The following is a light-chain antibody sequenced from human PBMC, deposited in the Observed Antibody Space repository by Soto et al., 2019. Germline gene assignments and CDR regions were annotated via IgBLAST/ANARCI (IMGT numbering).Light chain of an antibody. CDR2: AAS. J-gene: IGKJ3*01. Sequence: DIQMTQSPSSLSASVGDRVTITCRASQSISSYLNWYQQKPGKAPKLLIYAASSLQSGVPSRFSGSGSGTDFTLTISSLQPEDCATYYCQQSYSTPFTFGPGTKVDIK. V-gene: IGKV1-39*01. CDR1: QSISSY. CDR3: QQSYSTPFT.